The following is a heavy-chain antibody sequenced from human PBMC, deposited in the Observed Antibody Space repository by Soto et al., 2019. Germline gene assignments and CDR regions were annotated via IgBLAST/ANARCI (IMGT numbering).Heavy chain of an antibody. CDR3: AKGFTGNDYGMDV. CDR1: GFTFSSYA. Sequence: EVQLLESGGGLVQPGGSLRLSCAASGFTFSSYAMSWVRQAPGKGLEWVSAISGSGGSTYYADSVKGRFTISRDNSKNTLYLQMNSLRAEDTAVSYCAKGFTGNDYGMDVWGQGTTVTVSS. D-gene: IGHD1-1*01. CDR2: ISGSGGST. V-gene: IGHV3-23*01. J-gene: IGHJ6*02.